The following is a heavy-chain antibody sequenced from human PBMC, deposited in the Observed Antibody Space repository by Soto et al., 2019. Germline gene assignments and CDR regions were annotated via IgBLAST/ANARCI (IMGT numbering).Heavy chain of an antibody. J-gene: IGHJ6*02. Sequence: TSVKVSCKASGGTFSSYAISWVRQAPGQGLEWMGGIIPIFGTANYAQKFQGRVTITADESTSTAYMELSSLRSEDTAVYYCARDRRAAAGTRAEYYYYGMDVWGQGTTVTVSS. V-gene: IGHV1-69*13. D-gene: IGHD6-13*01. CDR2: IIPIFGTA. CDR1: GGTFSSYA. CDR3: ARDRRAAAGTRAEYYYYGMDV.